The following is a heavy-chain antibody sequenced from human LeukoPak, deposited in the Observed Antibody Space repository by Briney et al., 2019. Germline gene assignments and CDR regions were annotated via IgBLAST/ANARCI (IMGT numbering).Heavy chain of an antibody. J-gene: IGHJ1*01. CDR2: ISYDGSNK. D-gene: IGHD3-22*01. CDR3: AAGSSGYYFSVYFQH. V-gene: IGHV3-30*03. CDR1: GFTFSSYG. Sequence: PGGSLRLSCAASGFTFSSYGMHWVRQAPGKGLEWVAVISYDGSNKYYADSVKGRFTISRDNSKNTLYLQMNSLRAEDTAVYYCAAGSSGYYFSVYFQHWGQGTLVTVSS.